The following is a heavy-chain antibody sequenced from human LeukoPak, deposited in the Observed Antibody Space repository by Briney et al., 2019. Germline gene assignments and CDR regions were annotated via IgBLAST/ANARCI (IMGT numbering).Heavy chain of an antibody. D-gene: IGHD1-1*01. J-gene: IGHJ4*02. CDR1: GGSISSYY. CDR2: IYTSGST. Sequence: SETLSLTCTVSGGSISSYYWNWIRQPAGKGLEWIGRIYTSGSTNYNPSLKSRVTMSVDTSKNQFSLKLSSVTAADTAVYYCARDYNWNELLRYWGQGTLATVSS. V-gene: IGHV4-4*07. CDR3: ARDYNWNELLRY.